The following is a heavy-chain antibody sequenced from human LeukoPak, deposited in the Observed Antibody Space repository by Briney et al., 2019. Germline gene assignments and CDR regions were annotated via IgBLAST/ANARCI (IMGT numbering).Heavy chain of an antibody. CDR2: ISASSGGST. CDR3: AKRYYDNSGWFDY. D-gene: IGHD3-22*01. CDR1: GFTFSSYA. J-gene: IGHJ4*02. Sequence: GGSLRLSCAASGFTFSSYAMSWVRQAPGKGLEWVSAISASSGGSTYYADSVKGRFTISRDNSKNTLYLQMNSLGAEDTAVYYCAKRYYDNSGWFDYWGQGTLVTVSS. V-gene: IGHV3-23*01.